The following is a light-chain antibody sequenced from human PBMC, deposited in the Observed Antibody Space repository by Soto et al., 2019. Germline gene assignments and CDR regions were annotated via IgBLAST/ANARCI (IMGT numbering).Light chain of an antibody. CDR3: QQYNNWPYA. J-gene: IGKJ2*01. CDR1: QSVSSN. V-gene: IGKV3-15*01. Sequence: EIVMTQAPDTLSVSPGERASLSCRASQSVSSNLAWYQQQPGQAPRLLIYGASTRATGIPARCSGCGSGTEFTLTNSSLQTEDFAVYDGQQYNNWPYAFGKGTKLVSK. CDR2: GAS.